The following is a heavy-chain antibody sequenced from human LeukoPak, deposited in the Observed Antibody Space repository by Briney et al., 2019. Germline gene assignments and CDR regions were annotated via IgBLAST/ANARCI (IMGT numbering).Heavy chain of an antibody. D-gene: IGHD2-2*01. V-gene: IGHV3-43*01. CDR2: ISWDGGST. CDR3: AKGQVVPATILDY. Sequence: GGSLRLSCAASGFTFSSYSMNWVRQAPGKGLEWVSLISWDGGSTYYADSVKGRFTISRDNSKNSLYLQMNSLRTEDTALYYCAKGQVVPATILDYWGQGTLVTVSS. J-gene: IGHJ4*02. CDR1: GFTFSSYS.